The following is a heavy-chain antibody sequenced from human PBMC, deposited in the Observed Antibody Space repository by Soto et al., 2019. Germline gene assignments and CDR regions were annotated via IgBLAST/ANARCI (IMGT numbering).Heavy chain of an antibody. Sequence: GGSLRLSCAASGFTFDDYAMHWVRQAPGKGLEWVSGISWNSGSIGYADSVKGRFTISRDNAKNSLYLQMNSLRAEDTALYYCAKAQIAAAGEIYYYYGMDVWGQGTTVTVSS. D-gene: IGHD6-13*01. CDR1: GFTFDDYA. CDR2: ISWNSGSI. CDR3: AKAQIAAAGEIYYYYGMDV. J-gene: IGHJ6*02. V-gene: IGHV3-9*01.